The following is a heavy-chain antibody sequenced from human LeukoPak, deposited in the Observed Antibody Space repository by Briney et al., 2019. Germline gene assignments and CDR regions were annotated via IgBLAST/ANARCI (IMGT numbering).Heavy chain of an antibody. J-gene: IGHJ4*02. D-gene: IGHD3-10*01. CDR1: GYSFTNYA. CDR3: ARNNADGEGRFSY. Sequence: VSVKVSCKASGYSFTNYAMNWVRQAPGQGLEWMGWINTNTGNPTYAQGFTGRFVFSLDTSVSTAYLQISSLKAEDTAVYYCARNNADGEGRFSYWGQGTLVTVSS. CDR2: INTNTGNP. V-gene: IGHV7-4-1*02.